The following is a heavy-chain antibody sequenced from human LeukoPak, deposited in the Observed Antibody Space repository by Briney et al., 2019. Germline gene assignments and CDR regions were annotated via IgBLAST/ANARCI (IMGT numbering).Heavy chain of an antibody. CDR3: ARLLEAYSSGWSPLDY. V-gene: IGHV3-48*02. D-gene: IGHD6-19*01. J-gene: IGHJ4*02. Sequence: QPGGSLRLSCAASGFTFSSYSMTWVRQAPGKGLEWVSYISSSSSTIYYADSVKGRFTISRDNAKNSLYLQMNSLRDEDTAVYYCARLLEAYSSGWSPLDYWGQGTLVTVSS. CDR2: ISSSSSTI. CDR1: GFTFSSYS.